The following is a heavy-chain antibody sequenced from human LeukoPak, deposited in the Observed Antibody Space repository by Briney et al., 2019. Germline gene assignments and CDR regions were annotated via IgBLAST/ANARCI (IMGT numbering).Heavy chain of an antibody. CDR3: ARVLPSVSPYNWFDP. J-gene: IGHJ5*02. V-gene: IGHV1-18*01. Sequence: ASVKVSCKASGFTFTSYGFSWVRQAPGQGLEWMGWISAYNGNTNYAQKLQGRVTMTTDTSTTTIYMELRSLRSDDTAVYYCARVLPSVSPYNWFDPWGQGTLVTVSS. D-gene: IGHD2-8*01. CDR1: GFTFTSYG. CDR2: ISAYNGNT.